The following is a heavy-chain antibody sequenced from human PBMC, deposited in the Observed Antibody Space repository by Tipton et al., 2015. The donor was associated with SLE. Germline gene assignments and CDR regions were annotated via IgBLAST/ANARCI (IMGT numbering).Heavy chain of an antibody. CDR2: ISWNSGSI. CDR3: AKEGGIAAADWFDP. J-gene: IGHJ5*02. V-gene: IGHV3-9*01. CDR1: GFTFDDYA. Sequence: SLRLSCAASGFTFDDYAMHWVRQAPGKGLEWVSGISWNSGSIGYADSVKGRFTISRDNAKNSLYLQMNSLRVEDTALYYCAKEGGIAAADWFDPWGQGTLVTVSS. D-gene: IGHD6-13*01.